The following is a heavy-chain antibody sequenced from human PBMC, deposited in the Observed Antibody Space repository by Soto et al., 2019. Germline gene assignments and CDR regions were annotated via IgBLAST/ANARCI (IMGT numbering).Heavy chain of an antibody. CDR1: GDSISTGDYY. J-gene: IGHJ4*02. D-gene: IGHD1-1*01. CDR3: ARRYGYSFDY. V-gene: IGHV4-31*03. CDR2: VYYTGNT. Sequence: SETLSLTCTVSGDSISTGDYYWSWIRQHPGKGLEWIGYVYYTGNTYYNPSLKSRVTTSVDTSKNQFSLKLNSVTAADTAVYYCARRYGYSFDYWGQGTLVTVSS.